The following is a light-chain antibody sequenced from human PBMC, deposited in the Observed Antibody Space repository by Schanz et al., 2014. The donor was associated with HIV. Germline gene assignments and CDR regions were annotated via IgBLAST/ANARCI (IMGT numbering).Light chain of an antibody. CDR3: SSYTTSNTHV. Sequence: QSALTQPPSASGSPGQSVTISCTGTSSDVGGYNYVSWYQQHPGKVPKLMIYDVSNRPSGVSNRFSGSKSGSTASLTISGLQAEDEAEYFCSSYTTSNTHVFGSGTKVTVL. J-gene: IGLJ1*01. CDR1: SSDVGGYNY. V-gene: IGLV2-14*01. CDR2: DVS.